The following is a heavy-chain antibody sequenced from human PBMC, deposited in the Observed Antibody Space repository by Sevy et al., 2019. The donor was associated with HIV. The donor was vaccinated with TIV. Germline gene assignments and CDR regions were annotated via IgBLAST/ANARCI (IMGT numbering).Heavy chain of an antibody. V-gene: IGHV5-51*01. CDR3: ARHIAAHPPYDYYGMDV. J-gene: IGHJ6*02. D-gene: IGHD6-6*01. CDR2: IYSGDSVN. Sequence: GESLKISCKGSGYSFTSYWIGWVRQMPGKGLEWMGIIYSGDSVNRYSPSFQGQVTISADKSISPAYLQWSSLKASDTAMYYCARHIAAHPPYDYYGMDVWGQGTTVTVSS. CDR1: GYSFTSYW.